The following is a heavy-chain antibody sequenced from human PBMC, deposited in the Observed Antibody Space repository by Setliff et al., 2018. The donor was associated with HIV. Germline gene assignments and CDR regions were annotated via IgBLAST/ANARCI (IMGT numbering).Heavy chain of an antibody. CDR1: GGPLNSRNW. CDR2: IYYSGST. V-gene: IGHV4-4*02. J-gene: IGHJ4*02. D-gene: IGHD5-12*01. Sequence: SETLSLTCAVSGGPLNSRNWWSWVRQPPGKGLEWIGNIYYSGSTYYNPSLKSRITISVDTSKNQFSLIVSSVTAADTATYYCARHQSGYNFSPFDNWGLGSLVTVSS. CDR3: ARHQSGYNFSPFDN.